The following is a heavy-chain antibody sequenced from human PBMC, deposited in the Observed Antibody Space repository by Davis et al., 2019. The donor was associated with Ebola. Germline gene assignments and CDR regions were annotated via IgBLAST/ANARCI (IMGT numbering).Heavy chain of an antibody. D-gene: IGHD6-19*01. Sequence: PGGSLRLSCAASGFTFSSSWMHWVRQAPGKGLVWVSLINNDGSITTYADSVKGRFTISRDNSKSTLYVQMNSLRTEDTAVYYCAKGDNSGWYGFDYWGQGALVTVSS. J-gene: IGHJ4*02. CDR1: GFTFSSSW. CDR3: AKGDNSGWYGFDY. CDR2: INNDGSIT. V-gene: IGHV3-74*01.